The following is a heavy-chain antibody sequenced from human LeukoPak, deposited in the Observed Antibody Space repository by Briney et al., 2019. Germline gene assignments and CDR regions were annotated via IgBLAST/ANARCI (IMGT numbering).Heavy chain of an antibody. CDR2: IYTSGST. J-gene: IGHJ5*02. Sequence: SETLSLTCTVSGGSISSYYWSWIRQPPGRGLEWIGYIYTSGSTNYNPSLKSRVTISVDTSKNQFSLKLSSVTAADTAVYYCARLEPELNWFDPWGQETLVTVSS. CDR1: GGSISSYY. CDR3: ARLEPELNWFDP. D-gene: IGHD1-1*01. V-gene: IGHV4-4*09.